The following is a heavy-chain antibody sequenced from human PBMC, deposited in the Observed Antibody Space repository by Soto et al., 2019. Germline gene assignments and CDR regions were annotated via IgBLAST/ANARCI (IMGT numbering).Heavy chain of an antibody. CDR2: IYHSGST. CDR1: GGSISSGGYS. V-gene: IGHV4-30-2*03. CDR3: ARQKDIVLVPAAPANWFDP. J-gene: IGHJ5*02. D-gene: IGHD2-2*01. Sequence: PSETLSLTCAVSGGSISSGGYSWGWIRQPPGKGLEWIGYIYHSGSTYYNPSLKSRVTISVDTSKNQFSLKLSSVTAADTAVYYCARQKDIVLVPAAPANWFDPWGQGTLVTVSS.